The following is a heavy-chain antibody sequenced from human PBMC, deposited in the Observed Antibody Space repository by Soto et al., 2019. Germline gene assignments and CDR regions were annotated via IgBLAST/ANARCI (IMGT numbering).Heavy chain of an antibody. CDR3: AREVRGGFTGIFDQ. V-gene: IGHV4-4*07. D-gene: IGHD2-15*01. CDR1: GDSISDYFY. Sequence: QVQLQGSGPGQVKPSETLSLTYTVSGDSISDYFYWSWIRQPAGKGLEWIGRIYTDGTTKYNPSLKSRVTLSLVKSKNQFSLRLSSVTAADTAVYYFAREVRGGFTGIFDQWGRGSRVTVSS. CDR2: IYTDGTT. J-gene: IGHJ4*02.